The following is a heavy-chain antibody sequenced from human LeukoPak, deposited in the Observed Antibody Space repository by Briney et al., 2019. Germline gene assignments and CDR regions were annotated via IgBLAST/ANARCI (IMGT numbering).Heavy chain of an antibody. Sequence: SETLSLTCAVYGGSFSGYYWSWIRQPPGKGLEWIGEINHSGSTNYNPSLKSRVTISVDTSKNQFSLKLSSVTAADTAVYYCARGTSYYDFWSGYQKHNWFDPWGQGTLVTVSS. D-gene: IGHD3-3*01. CDR1: GGSFSGYY. CDR2: INHSGST. J-gene: IGHJ5*02. V-gene: IGHV4-34*01. CDR3: ARGTSYYDFWSGYQKHNWFDP.